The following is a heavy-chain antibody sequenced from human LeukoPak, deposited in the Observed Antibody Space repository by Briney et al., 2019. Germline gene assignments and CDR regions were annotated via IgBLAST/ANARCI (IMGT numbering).Heavy chain of an antibody. J-gene: IGHJ6*02. Sequence: PSETLSLTCAVYGGSFSGYYWGWIRQPPGKGLEWIGEINHSGSTNYNPSLKSRVTISVDTSKNQFSLKLSSVTAADTAVYYCAGVFGEASYYYYGMDVWGQGTTVTVSS. CDR3: AGVFGEASYYYYGMDV. CDR2: INHSGST. D-gene: IGHD3-10*02. V-gene: IGHV4-34*01. CDR1: GGSFSGYY.